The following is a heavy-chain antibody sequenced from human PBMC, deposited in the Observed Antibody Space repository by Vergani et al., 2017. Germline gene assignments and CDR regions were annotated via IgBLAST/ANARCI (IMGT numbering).Heavy chain of an antibody. CDR3: ARDQSGIVVVPAAMGWFDA. Sequence: EVQLVESGGGLVQPGGSLRLSCAASGFTFSSYWMSWVRQAPGKGLEWVANIKQDGSEKYYVDSVKGRFTISRDNAKNSLYLQMNSLRAEDTAVYYCARDQSGIVVVPAAMGWFDAWGQGTLVTVSS. V-gene: IGHV3-7*01. J-gene: IGHJ5*02. CDR2: IKQDGSEK. CDR1: GFTFSSYW. D-gene: IGHD2-2*01.